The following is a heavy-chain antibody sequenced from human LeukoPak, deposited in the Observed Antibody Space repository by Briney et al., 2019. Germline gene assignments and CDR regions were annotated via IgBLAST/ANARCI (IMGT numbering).Heavy chain of an antibody. CDR3: AREAYSDYSFDY. D-gene: IGHD4-11*01. CDR2: MKQDGSEK. CDR1: GFPFSSSW. V-gene: IGHV3-7*01. J-gene: IGHJ4*02. Sequence: GGSLRLSCAAPGFPFSSSWMRWVRQTPGKGLEWAANMKQDGSEKYYVDSMKRRFSISRDNDKNSLYLQMNSLRAEDAAVYCCAREAYSDYSFDYWGQGTLVTVSS.